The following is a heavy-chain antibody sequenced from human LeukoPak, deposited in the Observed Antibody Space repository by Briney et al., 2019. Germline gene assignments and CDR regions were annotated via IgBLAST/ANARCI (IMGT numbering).Heavy chain of an antibody. CDR1: GVTFSSYW. CDR3: ARDTISSGWFYDY. D-gene: IGHD6-19*01. CDR2: IKQDGSEK. Sequence: PGGSLRLSCAASGVTFSSYWMSWVRPAPGKGLGWVANIKQDGSEKYYVDSVKGRFTISRDNAKNSLYLQMNSLRAEDTAVYYCARDTISSGWFYDYWGQGTLVTVSS. V-gene: IGHV3-7*01. J-gene: IGHJ4*02.